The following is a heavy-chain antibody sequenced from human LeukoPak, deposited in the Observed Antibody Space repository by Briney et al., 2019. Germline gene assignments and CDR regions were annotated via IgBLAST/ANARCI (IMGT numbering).Heavy chain of an antibody. D-gene: IGHD3-22*01. CDR1: GFTFSSYE. CDR3: ARAKLYYYDSSGYYSGFDY. J-gene: IGHJ4*02. V-gene: IGHV3-48*03. Sequence: PGGSLRLSCAASGFTFSSYEMNWVRQAPGKGLEWVSYISSSGNTIYYADSVKGRFTISRDNAKNSLYLQMNRLRAEDTVVYYGARAKLYYYDSSGYYSGFDYWGQGTLVTVSS. CDR2: ISSSGNTI.